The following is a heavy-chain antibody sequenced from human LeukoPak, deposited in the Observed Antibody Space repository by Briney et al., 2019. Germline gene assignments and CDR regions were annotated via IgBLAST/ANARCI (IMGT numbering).Heavy chain of an antibody. Sequence: GRSLRLSCAASGSTFSSYAMHWVRQAPGKGLEWVAVISYDGSNKYYADSVKGRFTISRDNSKNTLYLQMNSLRAEDTAVYSCVRDPAFGELLSCFDYWGQGTLVTVSS. CDR1: GSTFSSYA. J-gene: IGHJ4*02. V-gene: IGHV3-30-3*01. D-gene: IGHD3-10*01. CDR2: ISYDGSNK. CDR3: VRDPAFGELLSCFDY.